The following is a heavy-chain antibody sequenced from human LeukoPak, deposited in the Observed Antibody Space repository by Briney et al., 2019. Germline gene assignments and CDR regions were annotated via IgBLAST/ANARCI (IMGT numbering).Heavy chain of an antibody. J-gene: IGHJ4*02. CDR3: AREASGSYGTTFDY. D-gene: IGHD1-26*01. Sequence: GGSLRLSCAASGFTFSSYSMNWVRQAPGKGLEWVSSISSSSSYIYYADSVKGRFTISRDNAKNSLYLQMNSLRAEDTAVYYCAREASGSYGTTFDYWGQGTLVTVSS. CDR1: GFTFSSYS. CDR2: ISSSSSYI. V-gene: IGHV3-21*01.